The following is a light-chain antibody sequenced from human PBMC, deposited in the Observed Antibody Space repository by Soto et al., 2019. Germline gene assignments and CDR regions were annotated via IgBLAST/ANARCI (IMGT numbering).Light chain of an antibody. CDR2: DVS. CDR1: SSDVGGCNY. V-gene: IGLV2-14*01. CDR3: SPYTSSSTPRYV. J-gene: IGLJ1*01. Sequence: QSALTQPASVSGSPGQSITISCTGTSSDVGGCNYVSWYQQHPGKAPKLMIYDVSSRPSGVSHRFSGSKSGNTASLPITGLQPEDEADYYCSPYTSSSTPRYVFGTGTKLTVL.